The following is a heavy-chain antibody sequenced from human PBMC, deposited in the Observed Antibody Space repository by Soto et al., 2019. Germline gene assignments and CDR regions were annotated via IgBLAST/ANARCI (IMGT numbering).Heavy chain of an antibody. CDR2: TYYRSKWYN. D-gene: IGHD6-19*01. V-gene: IGHV6-1*01. J-gene: IGHJ4*02. CDR3: ARAIPGIAVAGTPHYFDY. CDR1: GDSVSSNSAA. Sequence: TLSLTCAISGDSVSSNSAAWNWIRQSPSRGLEWLGRTYYRSKWYNDHAVSVRSRITINPDTSKNQSSLQLNSVTPEDTAVYYCARAIPGIAVAGTPHYFDYWGQGTLVTVSS.